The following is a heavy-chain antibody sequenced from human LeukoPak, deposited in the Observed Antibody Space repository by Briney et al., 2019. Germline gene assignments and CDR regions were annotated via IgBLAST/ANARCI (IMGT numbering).Heavy chain of an antibody. CDR1: GFTFNSYW. Sequence: GGSLRLSCAASGFTFNSYWMTWVRQAPGKGLEWVADIKQDGSDKYYAGSVKGRFAISRDNAKNSLYLQMNSLRAEDTAVYFCARYNSAWKTDDYWGQGTLVTVSS. CDR3: ARYNSAWKTDDY. J-gene: IGHJ4*02. V-gene: IGHV3-7*03. D-gene: IGHD6-19*01. CDR2: IKQDGSDK.